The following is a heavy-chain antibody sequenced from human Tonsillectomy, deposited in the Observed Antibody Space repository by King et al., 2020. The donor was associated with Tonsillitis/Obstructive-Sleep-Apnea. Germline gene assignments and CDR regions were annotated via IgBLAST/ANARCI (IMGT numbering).Heavy chain of an antibody. CDR3: AREGGSGRYYFDY. J-gene: IGHJ4*02. Sequence: VQLVESGGGVVQPGRSLRLSCAASGFTFSSYAMHWVRQAPGKGLEWVAVISYDGSNKYYADSVKGRITISRDNSKNTLYLQMNSLRAEDTAVYYCAREGGSGRYYFDYWGQGTLVTVSS. CDR1: GFTFSSYA. V-gene: IGHV3-30*04. CDR2: ISYDGSNK. D-gene: IGHD3-10*01.